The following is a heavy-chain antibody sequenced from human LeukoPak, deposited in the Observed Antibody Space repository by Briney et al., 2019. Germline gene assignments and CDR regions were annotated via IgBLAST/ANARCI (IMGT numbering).Heavy chain of an antibody. J-gene: IGHJ4*02. CDR1: GFYFCSYD. CDR2: IWLDGSAT. D-gene: IGHD1-14*01. V-gene: IGHV3-33*01. CDR3: ARDLNREDFDY. Sequence: PGGSLRLSCAASGFYFCSYDMHWVRQAPGKGLEWVAIIWLDGSATYYGDSVKGRFTVSRDNSNNTLYLQMNSLRVEDTAVYYCARDLNREDFDYWGQGTLVAVSS.